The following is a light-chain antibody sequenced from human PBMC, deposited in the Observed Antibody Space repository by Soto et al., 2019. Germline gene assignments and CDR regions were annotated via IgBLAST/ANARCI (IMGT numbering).Light chain of an antibody. CDR2: DVS. CDR3: CSYAGSYV. CDR1: SSDVGGYHY. Sequence: QSALTQPRSVSGSPGQSVTISCTGTSSDVGGYHYVSWYQQHPGKAPKLMIYDVSNRPSGVPDRFSGSKSGNTASLTISGLQSEDEADYYCCSYAGSYVFGGGTKLTVL. V-gene: IGLV2-11*01. J-gene: IGLJ3*02.